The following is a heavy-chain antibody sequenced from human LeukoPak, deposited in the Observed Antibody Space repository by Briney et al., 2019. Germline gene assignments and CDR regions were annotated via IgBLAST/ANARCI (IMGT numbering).Heavy chain of an antibody. Sequence: PGRSLRLSCAASGFTFDDHAMHWVRQAPGKGLEWVSGIGWNSGSISYADSVKGRFTNSRDNAKNSLHLQMNSLTNEDMALYYCAKDSTWAMVRGYFDYWGQGTLVTVSS. CDR3: AKDSTWAMVRGYFDY. V-gene: IGHV3-9*03. J-gene: IGHJ4*02. CDR2: IGWNSGSI. CDR1: GFTFDDHA. D-gene: IGHD3-10*01.